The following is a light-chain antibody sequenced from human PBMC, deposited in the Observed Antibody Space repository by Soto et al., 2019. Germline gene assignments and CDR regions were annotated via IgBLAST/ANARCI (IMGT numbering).Light chain of an antibody. V-gene: IGLV3-21*02. Sequence: SSELTQPPSVSVAPGQTAMISCGGNNIGNKSVHWYQQRPGQAPVLVVYDDSDRPSGIPERFSGSNSGNTATLNISRVEAGDEADYYCQVWDSSSDDSSDRTSDRWVFGGGTKLTVL. J-gene: IGLJ3*02. CDR1: NIGNKS. CDR3: QVWDSSSDDSSDRTSDRWV. CDR2: DDS.